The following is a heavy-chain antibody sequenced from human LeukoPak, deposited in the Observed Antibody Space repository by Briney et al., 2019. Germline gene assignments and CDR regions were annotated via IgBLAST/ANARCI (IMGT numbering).Heavy chain of an antibody. CDR3: ATWTGITPY. CDR1: GFTFSSYW. Sequence: GGSLRLSCAASGFTFSSYWMHWVRQAPGKGLVWVSRINTDGSSTSYADSVKGRFTISRDNAKNTLYLQMNSLRVEDTVVYYCATWTGITPYWGQGTLVTVSS. V-gene: IGHV3-74*01. D-gene: IGHD1-20*01. CDR2: INTDGSST. J-gene: IGHJ4*02.